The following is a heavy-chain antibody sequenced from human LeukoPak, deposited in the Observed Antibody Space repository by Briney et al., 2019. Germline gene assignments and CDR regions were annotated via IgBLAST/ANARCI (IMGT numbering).Heavy chain of an antibody. CDR3: AKDQGCYGSGSVDDNWFDP. CDR2: ISGSGGST. J-gene: IGHJ5*02. Sequence: PGGSLRLSCAASGFTFSSYAMSWVRQAPGKGLEWVSAISGSGGSTYYADSVKGRFTISRDNSKNTLYLQMNSLRAEDTAVYYCAKDQGCYGSGSVDDNWFDPWGQGTLVTVSS. CDR1: GFTFSSYA. V-gene: IGHV3-23*01. D-gene: IGHD3-10*01.